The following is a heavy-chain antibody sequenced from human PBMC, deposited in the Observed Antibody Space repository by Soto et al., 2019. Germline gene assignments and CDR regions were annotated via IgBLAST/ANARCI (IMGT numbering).Heavy chain of an antibody. D-gene: IGHD3-10*02. V-gene: IGHV1-2*02. J-gene: IGHJ5*02. CDR3: ARDRRGGHVRIDP. Sequence: ASVKVSCKASGYTFTGYYMHWVRQAPGQGLEWMGWINPNSGGTNYAQKFQGRVTMTRDTSISTAYMELSRLRSDDTAVYYCARDRRGGHVRIDPWGQGTLVTVSS. CDR1: GYTFTGYY. CDR2: INPNSGGT.